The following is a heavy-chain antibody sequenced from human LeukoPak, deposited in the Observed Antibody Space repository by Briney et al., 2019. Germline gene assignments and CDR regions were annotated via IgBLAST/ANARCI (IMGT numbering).Heavy chain of an antibody. D-gene: IGHD4-17*01. J-gene: IGHJ3*02. V-gene: IGHV1-18*01. CDR3: ARDLGMTTVTTWAFDI. Sequence: ASVTVSCKASGYTFTIYGISWVRQAPGQGLEWMGWISAYNGNTNYAQKLQGRVTMTTDTSTSTAYMELRSLRSDDTAVYYCARDLGMTTVTTWAFDIWGQGTMVTVSS. CDR1: GYTFTIYG. CDR2: ISAYNGNT.